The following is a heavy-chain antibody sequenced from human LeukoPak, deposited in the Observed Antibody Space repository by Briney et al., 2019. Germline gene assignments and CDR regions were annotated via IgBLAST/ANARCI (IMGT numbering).Heavy chain of an antibody. CDR3: ARETDAMGQDWFDP. CDR2: INTNTGNP. D-gene: IGHD5-18*01. V-gene: IGHV7-4-1*02. CDR1: GYTFTSYG. Sequence: ASVKVSCKASGYTFTSYGISWVRQAPGQGLEWMGWINTNTGNPTYAQGFTGRFVFSLDTSVSTAYLQISSLKAEDTAVYYCARETDAMGQDWFDPWGQGTLVTVSS. J-gene: IGHJ5*02.